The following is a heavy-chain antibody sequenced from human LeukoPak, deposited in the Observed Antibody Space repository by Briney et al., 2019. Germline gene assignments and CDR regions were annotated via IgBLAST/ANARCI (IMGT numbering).Heavy chain of an antibody. Sequence: SVKVSCKASGGTFSSYAISWVRQAPGQGLEWMGGIIPIFGTANYAQKFQGRVTITADESTSTAYMELRSLRSDDTAVYYCARDYGDYGIFDYWGQGTLVTVSS. J-gene: IGHJ4*02. CDR1: GGTFSSYA. V-gene: IGHV1-69*01. CDR2: IIPIFGTA. CDR3: ARDYGDYGIFDY. D-gene: IGHD4-17*01.